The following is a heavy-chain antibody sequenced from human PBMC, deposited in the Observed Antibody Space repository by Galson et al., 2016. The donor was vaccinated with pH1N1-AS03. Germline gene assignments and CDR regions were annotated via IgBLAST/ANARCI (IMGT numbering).Heavy chain of an antibody. CDR3: ARDVLPYSLGLDV. V-gene: IGHV4-39*07. CDR2: VSNAGRT. CDR1: GGSISSADYY. D-gene: IGHD5-18*01. J-gene: IGHJ6*02. Sequence: ETLSLTCTVSGGSISSADYYWSWVRQPPGKGLEWIGEVSNAGRTNYSPSLKSRVTISLDKSKNQFSLQLTSVTAADTAVYYCARDVLPYSLGLDVWGQGTTVTVSS.